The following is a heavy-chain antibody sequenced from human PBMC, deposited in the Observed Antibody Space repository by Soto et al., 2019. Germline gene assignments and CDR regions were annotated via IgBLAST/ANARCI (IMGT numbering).Heavy chain of an antibody. CDR1: GGSISSYF. J-gene: IGHJ3*02. V-gene: IGHV4-59*01. Sequence: SETLSLTCTVSGGSISSYFLNWIRQAPGKGLEWIGYMYFNESTNYNPSLKSRVTISLDTSKSLLSLKLNSVTAADTAVYYCARDHKEAFDIWGQGTLVTVSS. CDR3: ARDHKEAFDI. CDR2: MYFNEST.